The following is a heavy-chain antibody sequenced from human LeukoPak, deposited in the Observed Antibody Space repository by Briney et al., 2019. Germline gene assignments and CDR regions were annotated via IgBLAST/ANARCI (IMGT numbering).Heavy chain of an antibody. CDR2: ISGSGGST. CDR3: AKDSERWLQIRGHDAFDI. Sequence: PGGSLRLSCAASGFTFSSYGMSWVRQVPGKGLEWVSAISGSGGSTYYADSVKGRFTISRDNSKNTLYLQMNSLRAEDTAVYYCAKDSERWLQIRGHDAFDIWGQGTMVTVS. CDR1: GFTFSSYG. D-gene: IGHD5-24*01. J-gene: IGHJ3*02. V-gene: IGHV3-23*01.